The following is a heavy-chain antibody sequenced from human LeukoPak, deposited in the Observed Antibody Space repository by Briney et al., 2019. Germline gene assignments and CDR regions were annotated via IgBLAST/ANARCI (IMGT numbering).Heavy chain of an antibody. J-gene: IGHJ5*02. CDR2: ISSSGSTI. CDR1: GFTVSSNY. V-gene: IGHV3-11*04. CDR3: ARVYSSGWYFDP. D-gene: IGHD6-19*01. Sequence: GGSLRLSWAASGFTVSSNYMSWVRQAPGKGLEWVSYISSSGSTIYYADSVKGRFTISRDNAKNSLYLQMNSLRAEDTAVYYCARVYSSGWYFDPWGQGTLVTVSS.